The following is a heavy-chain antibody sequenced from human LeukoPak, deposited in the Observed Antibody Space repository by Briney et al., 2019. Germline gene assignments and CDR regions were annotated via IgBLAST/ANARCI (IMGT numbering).Heavy chain of an antibody. D-gene: IGHD3-16*01. CDR3: AAERFGDDAFDI. J-gene: IGHJ3*02. CDR1: GFTFSNAW. V-gene: IGHV3-15*01. CDR2: IKSKTDGGTT. Sequence: GGSLRLSCAASGFTFSNAWMSWVRQAPGKGLEWVGRIKSKTDGGTTDYAAPVKGRFTISRDDSKNTLYLQMNSLKTEDTAVYYCAAERFGDDAFDIWGQGTMVTVSS.